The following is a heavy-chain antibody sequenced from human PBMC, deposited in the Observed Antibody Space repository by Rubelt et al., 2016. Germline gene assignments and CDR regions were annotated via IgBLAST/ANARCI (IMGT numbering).Heavy chain of an antibody. CDR3: ARDGRRGYDLDV. CDR1: GFTFSSCG. Sequence: GGGVVQPGRSLRLSCAASGFTFSSCGMHWVRQAPGKGLEWVAVIWYDGSNKYYADSVKGRFTISRDNSKNTLYLQMNSLRAEDTAVYYCARDGRRGYDLDVWGQGTTVTVSS. V-gene: IGHV3-33*01. CDR2: IWYDGSNK. J-gene: IGHJ6*02.